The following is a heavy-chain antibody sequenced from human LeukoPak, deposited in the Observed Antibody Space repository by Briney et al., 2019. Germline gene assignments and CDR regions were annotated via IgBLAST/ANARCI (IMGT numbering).Heavy chain of an antibody. CDR2: IYPGDSDT. CDR1: GYSFTSYW. D-gene: IGHD6-13*01. V-gene: IGHV5-51*01. J-gene: IGHJ5*02. CDR3: ARQAAAGPNWFDP. Sequence: GESLQISCKGSGYSFTSYWIGWVRQMPGKGLEWMGIIYPGDSDTGYSPSFQGQVTISADKSISTAYLQWSSLKASDTAMYYCARQAAAGPNWFDPWGQGTLVTVSS.